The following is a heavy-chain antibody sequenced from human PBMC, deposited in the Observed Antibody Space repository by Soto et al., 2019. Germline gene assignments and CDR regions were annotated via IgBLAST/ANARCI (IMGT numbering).Heavy chain of an antibody. J-gene: IGHJ4*02. D-gene: IGHD3-22*01. CDR1: GGSISSGGYS. CDR3: SRGSFYYDSSGYYYVGDFDY. Sequence: SETLSLTCAVSGGSISSGGYSWSWIRQPPGKGLEWIGYMYHSGSTYYNQSLKSRVTISIDRSKNQFSLKLSSVTAADTAVYFFSRGSFYYDSSGYYYVGDFDYWGQGTLVTVSS. CDR2: MYHSGST. V-gene: IGHV4-30-2*01.